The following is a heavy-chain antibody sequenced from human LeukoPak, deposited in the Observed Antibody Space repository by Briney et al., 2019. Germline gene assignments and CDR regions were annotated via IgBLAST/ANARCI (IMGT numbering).Heavy chain of an antibody. CDR2: ISAYNGYT. J-gene: IGHJ3*02. CDR1: GYTFTGYY. Sequence: ASVKVSCKASGYTFTGYYMHWVRQAPGQGLGWMGWISAYNGYTNYAQKLQGRVTMTTDTSTSTAYMELRSLRSDDTAVYYCASDRGAAVGRRGAFDIWGQGTMVTVSS. CDR3: ASDRGAAVGRRGAFDI. D-gene: IGHD6-13*01. V-gene: IGHV1-18*04.